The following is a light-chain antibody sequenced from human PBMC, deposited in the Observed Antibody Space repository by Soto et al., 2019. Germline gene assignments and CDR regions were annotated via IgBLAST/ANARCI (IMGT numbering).Light chain of an antibody. J-gene: IGKJ1*01. CDR3: QQTYSAPWT. CDR1: QIIISY. Sequence: DIQMTQSPSSLSASVGDTVTITCRASQIIISYLNWYQQKPGKAPNLLIYCASSLQSGVPSRFSGSASGTDFTLTISSLQPEDFATYYCQQTYSAPWTFGQGTKVDVK. V-gene: IGKV1-39*01. CDR2: CAS.